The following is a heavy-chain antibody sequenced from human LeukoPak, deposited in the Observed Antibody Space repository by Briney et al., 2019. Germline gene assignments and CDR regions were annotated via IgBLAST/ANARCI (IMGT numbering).Heavy chain of an antibody. V-gene: IGHV3-66*02. Sequence: GGSLRLSCAASGFTVSSNYMSWVRQAPGKGLEWVSVIYSGGSTYYADSVKGRFTISRDNSKNTLYLQMNSLRAEDTAVYYCARVGALRFSGPPEYWGQGTLVTVSS. CDR1: GFTVSSNY. D-gene: IGHD3-3*01. J-gene: IGHJ4*02. CDR2: IYSGGST. CDR3: ARVGALRFSGPPEY.